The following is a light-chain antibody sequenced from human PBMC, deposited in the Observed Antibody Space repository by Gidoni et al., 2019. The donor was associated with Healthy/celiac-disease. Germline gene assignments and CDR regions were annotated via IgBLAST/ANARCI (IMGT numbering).Light chain of an antibody. CDR3: QQRSNWPPGA. Sequence: ELVLTQSPATLSLSPGERATLPCRASQSVSSYLAWYQQKPGQAPRLLIYDASNRATGIPARFSGSGSGTDFTLTISSLEPEDFAVYYCQQRSNWPPGAFGPGTKVDIK. CDR2: DAS. J-gene: IGKJ3*01. V-gene: IGKV3-11*01. CDR1: QSVSSY.